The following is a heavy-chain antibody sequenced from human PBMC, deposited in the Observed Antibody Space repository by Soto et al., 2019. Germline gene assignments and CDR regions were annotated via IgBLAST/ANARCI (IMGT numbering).Heavy chain of an antibody. CDR1: GGSVSSGDYF. CDR3: ARSPNYYYYGFDV. V-gene: IGHV4-61*08. Sequence: SETLSLTCTVSGGSVSSGDYFWSWLRQSPGRRLEWIAYIYYSGSTNYNPSLKSRATISVDTSKSQVSLTLTSMTAADAALYYCARSPNYYYYGFDVWGQGTAVTVSS. J-gene: IGHJ6*02. D-gene: IGHD3-10*01. CDR2: IYYSGST.